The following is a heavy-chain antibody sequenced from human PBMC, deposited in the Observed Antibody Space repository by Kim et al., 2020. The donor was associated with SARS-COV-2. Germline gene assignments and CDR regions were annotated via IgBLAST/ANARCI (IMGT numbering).Heavy chain of an antibody. J-gene: IGHJ4*02. V-gene: IGHV3-7*01. Sequence: GGSLRLSCAASGFTFSSYWMSWVRQAPGKGLEWVANIMQDGSRKEYVDSVRGRFTVSRDNAKNSVYLQMNSLRAEDTAVYYCAREGEGGFELWGQGTLV. CDR2: IMQDGSRK. D-gene: IGHD3-16*01. CDR3: AREGEGGFEL. CDR1: GFTFSSYW.